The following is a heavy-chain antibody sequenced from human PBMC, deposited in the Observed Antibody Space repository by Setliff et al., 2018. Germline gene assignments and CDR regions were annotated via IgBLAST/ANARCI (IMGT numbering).Heavy chain of an antibody. Sequence: ETLSLTCGVYGGSFRGYYWSWIRQPPGKGLEWIGEINHSGSTNYNPSLKSRVTISVDTSKNQFSLKLSSVTAADTAVYYCARLRDSMVRGVSDFYYYYYYMDVWGKGTTVTVSS. V-gene: IGHV4-34*01. CDR2: INHSGST. J-gene: IGHJ6*03. CDR3: ARLRDSMVRGVSDFYYYYYYMDV. D-gene: IGHD3-10*01. CDR1: GGSFRGYY.